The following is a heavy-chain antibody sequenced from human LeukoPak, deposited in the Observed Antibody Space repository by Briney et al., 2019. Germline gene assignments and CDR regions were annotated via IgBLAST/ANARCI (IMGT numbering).Heavy chain of an antibody. CDR3: ARDRSGYANDAFDF. Sequence: PGGSLRLSCAASGFTFSDYAMHWVRQAPGKGLEWVAVLSYGGTNKYYADSVKGRFTISRANSKNTMFLQMNSLRAEDTAVYHCARDRSGYANDAFDFWGQGTMVTVSS. CDR1: GFTFSDYA. V-gene: IGHV3-30-3*01. J-gene: IGHJ3*01. CDR2: LSYGGTNK. D-gene: IGHD3-3*01.